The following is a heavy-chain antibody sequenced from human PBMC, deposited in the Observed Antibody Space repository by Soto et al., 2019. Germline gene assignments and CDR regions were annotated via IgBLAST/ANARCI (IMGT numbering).Heavy chain of an antibody. V-gene: IGHV3-48*02. D-gene: IGHD2-15*01. Sequence: GSLRLCCAASGFSFSTYSMNWVRQAPGKGLEWVSFISSSGDTIHYADSVKGRFTVSRDNAKNSLYLQMNSLRDEDTAVYYCARAHYCSGDTCYLISFDYWGRGTQVTVSS. CDR3: ARAHYCSGDTCYLISFDY. CDR1: GFSFSTYS. J-gene: IGHJ4*02. CDR2: ISSSGDTI.